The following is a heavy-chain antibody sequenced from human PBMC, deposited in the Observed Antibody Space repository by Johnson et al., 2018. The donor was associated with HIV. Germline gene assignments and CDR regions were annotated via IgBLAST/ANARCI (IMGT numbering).Heavy chain of an antibody. J-gene: IGHJ3*02. CDR1: GFTFSSYA. V-gene: IGHV3-30*04. D-gene: IGHD6-19*01. CDR3: ARIPGSGWEPDAFDI. Sequence: QMLLVESGGGVVQPGRSLRLSCAASGFTFSSYAMHWVRQAPGKGLEWVAVISYDGSNKYYADSVKGRFSISRDNSKNTLYLQMNSLRAEDTAVYYCARIPGSGWEPDAFDIWGQGTLVTVSS. CDR2: ISYDGSNK.